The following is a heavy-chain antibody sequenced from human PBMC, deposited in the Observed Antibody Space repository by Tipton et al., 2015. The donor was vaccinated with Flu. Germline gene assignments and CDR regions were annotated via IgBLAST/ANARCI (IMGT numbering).Heavy chain of an antibody. CDR2: IYYSGSS. V-gene: IGHV4-59*01. D-gene: IGHD3-9*01. Sequence: TLSLTCTVSGDSISSSYWSWIRQPPGKGLQYIGYIYYSGSSHHNPSLKSRVTISVDTSKNQFSLKLSSVTAADTAVYYCARLNGDYDILTGYYVEYYFDYWGQGTLVTVSS. CDR3: ARLNGDYDILTGYYVEYYFDY. CDR1: GDSISSSY. J-gene: IGHJ4*02.